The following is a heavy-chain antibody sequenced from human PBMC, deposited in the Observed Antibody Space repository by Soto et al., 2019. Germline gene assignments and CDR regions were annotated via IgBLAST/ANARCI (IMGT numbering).Heavy chain of an antibody. CDR1: GFTFSSYA. J-gene: IGHJ5*02. V-gene: IGHV3-23*01. CDR3: AKKGEAARPWLPPNWFDP. D-gene: IGHD6-6*01. Sequence: GGSLRLSCAASGFTFSSYAMSWVRQAPGKGLEWVSAISGSGGSTYYADSVKGRFTISRDNSKNTLYLQMNSLRAEDTAVYYCAKKGEAARPWLPPNWFDPWGQGTLVTVSS. CDR2: ISGSGGST.